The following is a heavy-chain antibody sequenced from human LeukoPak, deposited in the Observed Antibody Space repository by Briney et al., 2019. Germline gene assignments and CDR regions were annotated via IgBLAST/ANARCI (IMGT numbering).Heavy chain of an antibody. CDR2: INGGGGRT. J-gene: IGHJ4*02. Sequence: GASLRLSCAASGFTFDDHTMYWVRQAPGKGLEWVSFINGGGGRTSYADSVKGRFTVSRDNRKNSLYLQMNSLRTEDTAFYYCVKDVRGYSALDCWGQGTLVTVPS. CDR3: VKDVRGYSALDC. CDR1: GFTFDDHT. D-gene: IGHD2-21*01. V-gene: IGHV3-43*02.